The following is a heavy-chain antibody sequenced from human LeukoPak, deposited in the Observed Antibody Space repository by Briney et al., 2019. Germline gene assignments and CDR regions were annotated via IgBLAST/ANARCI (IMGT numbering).Heavy chain of an antibody. CDR2: IYYSGST. Sequence: SETLSLTCTVSGGSISSSSYYWGWIRQPPGKGLEWIGSIYYSGSTYYNPSLKSRVTISVDTSKNQFSLKLSSVTAADTAVYYCARARQYNWNYVSASDIWGQGTMVTVSS. V-gene: IGHV4-39*07. D-gene: IGHD1-7*01. CDR3: ARARQYNWNYVSASDI. CDR1: GGSISSSSYY. J-gene: IGHJ3*02.